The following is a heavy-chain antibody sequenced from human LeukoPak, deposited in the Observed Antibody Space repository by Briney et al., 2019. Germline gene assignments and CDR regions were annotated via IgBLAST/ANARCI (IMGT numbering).Heavy chain of an antibody. CDR2: ISGGGGST. CDR1: GFTFSSYA. CDR3: AKARTPNIAVAGTPFDY. Sequence: GGSLRLSCAASGFTFSSYAMSWVRQAPGKGLEWVSAISGGGGSTYYADSVKGRFTISRDNSKNTLYLQMNSLRAEDTAVYYCAKARTPNIAVAGTPFDYWGQGTLVTVSS. D-gene: IGHD6-19*01. V-gene: IGHV3-23*01. J-gene: IGHJ4*02.